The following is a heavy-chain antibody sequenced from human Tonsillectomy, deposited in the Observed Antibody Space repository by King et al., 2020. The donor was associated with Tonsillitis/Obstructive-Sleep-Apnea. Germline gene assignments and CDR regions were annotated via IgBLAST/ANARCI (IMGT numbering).Heavy chain of an antibody. J-gene: IGHJ4*02. CDR3: ARVSGSYYLDY. CDR1: GFTFSVHY. V-gene: IGHV3-72*01. CDR2: TRNKASSYST. Sequence: VQLVESGGGLVQPGGSLRLSCAASGFTFSVHYMDWVRQAPGKGLEWVGRTRNKASSYSTEYAASVKGRFTISRDDSKNSLYLQVNTLRTDDTAVYYCARVSGSYYLDYWGQGTLVTVSS. D-gene: IGHD1-26*01.